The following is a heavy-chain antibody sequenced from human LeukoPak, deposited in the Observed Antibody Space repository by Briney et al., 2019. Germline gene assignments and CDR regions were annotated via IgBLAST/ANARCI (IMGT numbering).Heavy chain of an antibody. D-gene: IGHD5-18*01. CDR2: IIPIFGTA. Sequence: SVKVSCKASGGTFSSYAISWVRQAPGQGLEWMGGIIPIFGTANYAQKFQGRVTITADESTSTAYMELSSLRSEDTAVYYCARSTGYSYGLTVVNYWGQGTLVTVSS. CDR1: GGTFSSYA. J-gene: IGHJ4*02. V-gene: IGHV1-69*13. CDR3: ARSTGYSYGLTVVNY.